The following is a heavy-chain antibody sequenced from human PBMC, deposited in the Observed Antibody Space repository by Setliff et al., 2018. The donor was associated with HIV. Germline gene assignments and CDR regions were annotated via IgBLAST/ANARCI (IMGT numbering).Heavy chain of an antibody. V-gene: IGHV4-39*01. CDR3: ARGGSMTTLTT. Sequence: SETLSLTCTVSGGSISSSSYYWGWIRQPPGKGLEWIGSIYYSGRTNYNTSLKSRVTISVDTSKNQFSLKLSSVTAADTAVYYCARGGSMTTLTTWGQGTLVTVSS. CDR2: IYYSGRT. D-gene: IGHD4-4*01. J-gene: IGHJ4*02. CDR1: GGSISSSSYY.